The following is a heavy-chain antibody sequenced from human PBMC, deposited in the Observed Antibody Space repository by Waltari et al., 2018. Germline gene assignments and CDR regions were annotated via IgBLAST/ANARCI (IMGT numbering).Heavy chain of an antibody. CDR1: GFTVSNNY. CDR2: IXGGGGT. J-gene: IGHJ3*02. Sequence: EVQLVESGGXLIQPGGSLRXSCAAXGFTVSNNYITWVRQAPGKGLEWVSGIXGGGGTYYADSVXGRXTISXXKXKNTVYLXXXSLRXEDTAVYYCGXIGAFDIXGQGTMVTVXS. D-gene: IGHD5-12*01. CDR3: GXIGAFDI. V-gene: IGHV3-53*01.